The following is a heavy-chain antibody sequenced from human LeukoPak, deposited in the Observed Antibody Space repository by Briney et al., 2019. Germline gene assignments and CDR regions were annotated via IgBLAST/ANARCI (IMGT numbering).Heavy chain of an antibody. J-gene: IGHJ4*02. CDR1: GYTFTGYY. Sequence: GASVKVSCKASGYTFTGYYMHWVRQAPGQGVEWMGWINPKSGGTNYAQKFQGRVTMTRDTSISTAYMELSGLRSDDTAVYYCAREYSSSSGRLFDYWGPGTLVTVSS. CDR3: AREYSSSSGRLFDY. CDR2: INPKSGGT. D-gene: IGHD6-6*01. V-gene: IGHV1-2*02.